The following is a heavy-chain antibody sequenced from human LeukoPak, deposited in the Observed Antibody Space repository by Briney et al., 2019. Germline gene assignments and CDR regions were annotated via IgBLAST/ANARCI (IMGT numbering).Heavy chain of an antibody. CDR2: INPNSGGT. CDR1: GYTFTVYY. V-gene: IGHV1-2*02. D-gene: IGHD6-19*01. Sequence: ASVKVSCKSSGYTFTVYYMHWVRQAPGQGLEWMGWINPNSGGTNYAQKFQGRVTMTRGTSISTAYMELSRLRSDDTAVCYCARGLGYSSDHFDYWGQGTLVTVSS. CDR3: ARGLGYSSDHFDY. J-gene: IGHJ4*02.